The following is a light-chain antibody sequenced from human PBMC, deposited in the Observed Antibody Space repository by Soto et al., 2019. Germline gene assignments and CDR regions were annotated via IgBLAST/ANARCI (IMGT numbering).Light chain of an antibody. J-gene: IGKJ1*01. CDR3: QQYGSSPRT. CDR1: QSVSSSY. Sequence: EIVLTQSPGTLSLSPGERATLSCRASQSVSSSYLAWYQQKPGQAPRPLISAASSRATGIPDRFSGSGSGTDFTLTISGLEPEDFAVYYCQQYGSSPRTFGQGTKVDIK. V-gene: IGKV3-20*01. CDR2: AAS.